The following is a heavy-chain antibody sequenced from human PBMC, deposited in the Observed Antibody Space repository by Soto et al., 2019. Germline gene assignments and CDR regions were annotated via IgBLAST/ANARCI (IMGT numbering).Heavy chain of an antibody. J-gene: IGHJ5*02. CDR1: GGSISSGGYS. D-gene: IGHD1-26*01. CDR2: IYHSGST. CDR3: ARLDGSYEVNWFDP. V-gene: IGHV4-30-2*01. Sequence: SETLSLTCTVSGGSISSGGYSWGWIRQPPGKGLEWIGYIYHSGSTYYNPSLKSRVTISVDKSKNQFSLKLSSVTAADTAVYYCARLDGSYEVNWFDPWGQGTLVTVSS.